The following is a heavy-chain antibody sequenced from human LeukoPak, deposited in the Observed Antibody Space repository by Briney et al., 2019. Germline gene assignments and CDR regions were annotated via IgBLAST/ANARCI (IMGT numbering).Heavy chain of an antibody. Sequence: GVSLRLSGAASGFNFKDYWMHWVRQAPGKGLEWVSRIINDGSSTTYADSVKGLFTISRDNAKDTLYLQMNSLRVEDTAVYYCARVADGDKYGGRDYWGQGALVIVSS. CDR1: GFNFKDYW. V-gene: IGHV3-74*01. CDR2: IINDGSST. J-gene: IGHJ4*02. CDR3: ARVADGDKYGGRDY. D-gene: IGHD5-24*01.